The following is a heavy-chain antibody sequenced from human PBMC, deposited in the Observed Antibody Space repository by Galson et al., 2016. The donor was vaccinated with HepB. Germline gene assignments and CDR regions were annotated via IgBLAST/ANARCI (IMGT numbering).Heavy chain of an antibody. CDR1: GFTVGSNY. CDR2: IYSGDKS. D-gene: IGHD2-21*02. V-gene: IGHV3-53*01. Sequence: SLRLSCAASGFTVGSNYMTWVRQAPGKGLEWVSLIYSGDKSYYADSVKGRFTISRDDAKNSLYLQMNSLRDEDTAVYYCARADCGGDCYHDYWGQGTLVTVSS. CDR3: ARADCGGDCYHDY. J-gene: IGHJ4*02.